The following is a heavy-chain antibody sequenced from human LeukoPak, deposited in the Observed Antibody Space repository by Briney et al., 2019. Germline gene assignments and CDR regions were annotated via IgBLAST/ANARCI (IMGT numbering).Heavy chain of an antibody. Sequence: PGGSLRLSCAASGFTFSSYDMHWVRQAPGKGLEWVASIKPDGGDKYYVDSVKGRFTISRDNAKNSLSLQMNSLRAEDTAVYYCARILATFTTWDYWGQGTLVTVSS. CDR2: IKPDGGDK. V-gene: IGHV3-7*01. D-gene: IGHD5-12*01. CDR3: ARILATFTTWDY. J-gene: IGHJ4*02. CDR1: GFTFSSYD.